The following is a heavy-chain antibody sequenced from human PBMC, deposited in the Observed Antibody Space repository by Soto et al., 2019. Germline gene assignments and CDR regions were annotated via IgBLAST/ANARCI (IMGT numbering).Heavy chain of an antibody. CDR2: IYYSGST. Sequence: QVQLQESGPGLVKPSETLSLTCTVSGGSISSYYWSWIRQPPGKGLEWIGYIYYSGSTNYNPSLKSRVTISVDTSKNQFSLKLSSVTAADTAVYYCARQSGYSSGWYHDWGQGTLVTVSS. J-gene: IGHJ4*02. V-gene: IGHV4-59*08. CDR3: ARQSGYSSGWYHD. D-gene: IGHD6-19*01. CDR1: GGSISSYY.